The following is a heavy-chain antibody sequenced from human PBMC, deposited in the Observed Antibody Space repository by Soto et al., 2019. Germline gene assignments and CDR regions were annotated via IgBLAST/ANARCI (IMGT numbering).Heavy chain of an antibody. CDR3: ASGIQLWLRRINNGYSG. CDR1: GGTFSTYA. D-gene: IGHD5-18*01. Sequence: QVQLVQSGAEVKKPESSVKVSCKAPGGTFSTYAISWVRQAPGQGLEWMGGIIPMFGTANYAQRFQDRVTITADESTNTVYMELSRLKSVDTAVDFCASGIQLWLRRINNGYSGCGQGTLVTVSS. V-gene: IGHV1-69*12. CDR2: IIPMFGTA. J-gene: IGHJ4*02.